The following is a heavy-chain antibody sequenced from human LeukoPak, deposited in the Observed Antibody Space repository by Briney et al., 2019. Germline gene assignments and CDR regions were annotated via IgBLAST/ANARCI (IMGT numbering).Heavy chain of an antibody. CDR2: SSAYNGNT. V-gene: IGHV1-18*01. J-gene: IGHJ6*02. CDR3: ARDQYDSHSLYYYYYGMDV. D-gene: IGHD2-21*01. Sequence: ASVKVSCKASGYTFTSYGISWVRQAPGQGLEWMGWSSAYNGNTNYAQKLQGRVTMTTDTSTSTAYMELRSLRSDDTAVYYCARDQYDSHSLYYYYYGMDVWGQGTTVTVSS. CDR1: GYTFTSYG.